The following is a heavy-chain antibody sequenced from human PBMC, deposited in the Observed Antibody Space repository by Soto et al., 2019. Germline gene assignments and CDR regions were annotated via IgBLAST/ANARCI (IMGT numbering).Heavy chain of an antibody. CDR3: ARDRGIAALGNWFDP. V-gene: IGHV4-31*03. D-gene: IGHD6-13*01. J-gene: IGHJ5*02. CDR2: IYYSGST. CDR1: GGSISSGGYY. Sequence: TLSLPCTVSGGSISSGGYYWSWIRQHPGKVLEWIGYIYYSGSTYYNPSLKSRVTISVDTSKNQFSLKLSSVTAADTAVYYCARDRGIAALGNWFDPWGQGTLVTVPS.